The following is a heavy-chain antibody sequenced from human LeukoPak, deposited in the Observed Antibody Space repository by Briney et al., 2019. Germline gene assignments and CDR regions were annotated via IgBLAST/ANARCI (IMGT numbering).Heavy chain of an antibody. CDR1: GGSFSGYY. D-gene: IGHD3-9*01. CDR3: ARGRSTYYDILTGCLFDY. CDR2: INQSGST. V-gene: IGHV4-34*01. Sequence: SETLSLTCAVYGGSFSGYYWSWIRQPPGKGLEWIGEINQSGSTNYNPSLKSRVTISVDTSKNQFSLKLSSVTAADTAVYYCARGRSTYYDILTGCLFDYWGQGTLVTVSS. J-gene: IGHJ4*02.